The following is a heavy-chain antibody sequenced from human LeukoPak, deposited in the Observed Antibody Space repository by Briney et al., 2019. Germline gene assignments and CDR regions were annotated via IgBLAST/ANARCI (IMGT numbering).Heavy chain of an antibody. CDR1: GGTFSTYA. Sequence: GASVKVSCRASGGTFSTYAISWVRQAPGQGLEWMGRIIPIFDVANYAQKFQDRVTITADESTSTAYMELSSLRSEDTAVYYCVSGGGKVSFRTFFDYWGQGTLVTVSS. J-gene: IGHJ4*02. V-gene: IGHV1-69*13. CDR2: IIPIFDVA. D-gene: IGHD4-23*01. CDR3: VSGGGKVSFRTFFDY.